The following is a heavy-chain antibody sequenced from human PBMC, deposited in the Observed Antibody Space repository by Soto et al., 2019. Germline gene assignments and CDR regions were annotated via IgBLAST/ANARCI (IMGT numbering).Heavy chain of an antibody. CDR2: ISHDGGT. J-gene: IGHJ6*02. Sequence: QVQLQQWGAGLLRPSETLSLTCAFYGGSFDDFYWSWVRQSPGKGLEWVGEISHDGGTNYSPSISSRVSISVDASKKQVSLHLRSGTAADTGLYYCARGQLVWYGDLTPYHRDMDVWGQGTTVPVSS. CDR1: GGSFDDFY. D-gene: IGHD3-10*01. V-gene: IGHV4-34*02. CDR3: ARGQLVWYGDLTPYHRDMDV.